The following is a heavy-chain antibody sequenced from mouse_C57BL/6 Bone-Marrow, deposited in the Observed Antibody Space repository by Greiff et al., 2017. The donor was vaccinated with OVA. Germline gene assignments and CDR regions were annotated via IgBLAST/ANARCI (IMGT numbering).Heavy chain of an antibody. CDR2: INPSSGYT. Sequence: QVQLKQSGAELAKPGASVTLSCTASGYTFTSYWMHWVKQRPGRGLEWIGYINPSSGYTKYNQKFKDKDTLTADKSSSTAYMQLSSLTYEDSAVYYCAKRGSTMDYWGQGTSVTVSS. CDR3: AKRGSTMDY. CDR1: GYTFTSYW. J-gene: IGHJ4*01. D-gene: IGHD5-1*01. V-gene: IGHV1-7*01.